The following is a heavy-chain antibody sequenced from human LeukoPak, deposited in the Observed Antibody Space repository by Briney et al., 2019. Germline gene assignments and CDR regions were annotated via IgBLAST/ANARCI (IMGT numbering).Heavy chain of an antibody. CDR3: TRAPHPRCSSSGCYLDY. J-gene: IGHJ4*02. Sequence: PGRSLRLSCSTSGFTFGDYAMSWVRQAPGKGLEWVGFIQAKAYGGATKYAATVNGRFSISRDDSQSIANLRMNDLKTEDTAVYYCTRAPHPRCSSSGCYLDYWGQGTLVTVSS. D-gene: IGHD2-2*01. CDR2: IQAKAYGGAT. V-gene: IGHV3-49*04. CDR1: GFTFGDYA.